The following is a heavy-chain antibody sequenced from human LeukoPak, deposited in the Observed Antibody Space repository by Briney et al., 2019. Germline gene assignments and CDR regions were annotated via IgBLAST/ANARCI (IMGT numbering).Heavy chain of an antibody. CDR2: IWYDGSNK. D-gene: IGHD3-22*01. Sequence: QPGGSLRLSCAASGFTFSSYGMHWVRQAPGKGLEWVAVIWYDGSNKYYADSVKGRFTISRDNFKNTLYLQMNSLRAEDTAVYYCARAYYYDSSGYYPGLTDVWGQGTTVTVSS. V-gene: IGHV3-33*01. J-gene: IGHJ6*02. CDR1: GFTFSSYG. CDR3: ARAYYYDSSGYYPGLTDV.